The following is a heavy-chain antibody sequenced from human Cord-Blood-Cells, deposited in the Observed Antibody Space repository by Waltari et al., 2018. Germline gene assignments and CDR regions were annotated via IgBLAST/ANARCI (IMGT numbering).Heavy chain of an antibody. J-gene: IGHJ1*01. D-gene: IGHD2-8*02. Sequence: QVQLVQSGAEVKKPGASVKVSCKASGYTFTSYGISWVRQAPGQGLEWMGWISAYNGNTNYARKLQGRVTMTTDTPTSTAFMGLRSLRSDDTAVYYCARDPYCTGGVCYPEYFQHWGQGTLVTVSS. CDR1: GYTFTSYG. CDR3: ARDPYCTGGVCYPEYFQH. V-gene: IGHV1-18*01. CDR2: ISAYNGNT.